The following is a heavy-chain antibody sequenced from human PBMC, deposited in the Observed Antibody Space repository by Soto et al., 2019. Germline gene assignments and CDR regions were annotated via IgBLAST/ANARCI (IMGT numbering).Heavy chain of an antibody. V-gene: IGHV3-30*18. D-gene: IGHD6-13*01. J-gene: IGHJ3*01. CDR1: GFTFNNYG. Sequence: QVQLVESEGGVVQPGTSLRLSCAASGFTFNNYGMHWVRQAPGTGLEWVATISNDGRDKYYADSVKGRLTISRDNSKNTLYLQMNSLRAEDTAVYYCAKDQGIAASHGVDWGQGTLVTVSS. CDR3: AKDQGIAASHGVD. CDR2: ISNDGRDK.